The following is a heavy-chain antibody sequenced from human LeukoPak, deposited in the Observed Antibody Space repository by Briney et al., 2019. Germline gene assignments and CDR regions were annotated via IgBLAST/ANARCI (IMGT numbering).Heavy chain of an antibody. Sequence: GGSLRLSCAASGFTFSSYAMSWVRQAPGKGLEWVSSISSSGSYILYADSLKGQFTISRDNAKNSLYLRVNSLRAEDTAVYYCARAAGYCSGGSCAIYFDYWGQGTLVTVSS. CDR3: ARAAGYCSGGSCAIYFDY. CDR2: ISSSGSYI. J-gene: IGHJ4*02. V-gene: IGHV3-21*01. CDR1: GFTFSSYA. D-gene: IGHD2-15*01.